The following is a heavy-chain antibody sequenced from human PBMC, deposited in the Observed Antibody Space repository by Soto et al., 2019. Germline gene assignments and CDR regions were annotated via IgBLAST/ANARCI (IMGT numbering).Heavy chain of an antibody. CDR1: GYSFTSYW. CDR2: IYPGDSDT. Sequence: PGESLKISCKGSGYSFTSYWIGWVRQMPGKGLEWMGIIYPGDSDTRYSPSFQGQVTISADKSISTAYLQWSSLKASDTAMYYCARLEMAVGHYYGMDVWGQVTTVTV. CDR3: ARLEMAVGHYYGMDV. D-gene: IGHD3-16*01. J-gene: IGHJ6*02. V-gene: IGHV5-51*01.